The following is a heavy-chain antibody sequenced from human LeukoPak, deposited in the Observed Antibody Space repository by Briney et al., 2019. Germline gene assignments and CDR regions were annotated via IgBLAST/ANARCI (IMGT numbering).Heavy chain of an antibody. CDR3: ARGMSSGRYAVDI. D-gene: IGHD6-19*01. J-gene: IGHJ3*02. Sequence: GGSLRLSCAASGFSVSSSYMNWVRQAPGKGLDWVSYISSSSSTIYYADSVKGRFTISRDSAKNSLYLQMNSLRAEDTAVYYCARGMSSGRYAVDIWGQGTMVTVSS. CDR2: ISSSSSTI. CDR1: GFSVSSSY. V-gene: IGHV3-48*01.